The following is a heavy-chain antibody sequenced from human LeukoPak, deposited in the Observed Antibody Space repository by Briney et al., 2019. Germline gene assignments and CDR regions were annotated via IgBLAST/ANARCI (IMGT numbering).Heavy chain of an antibody. CDR2: IIPILGIA. J-gene: IGHJ4*02. D-gene: IGHD6-13*01. CDR1: GGTFSSYA. V-gene: IGHV1-69*04. CDR3: ASEWGGAEEQQIQPFDY. Sequence: SVKVSCKASGGTFSSYAISWVRQAPGQGLEWMGRIIPILGIANYAQKFQGRVTITADKSTSTAYMELSSLRSEDTAVYYCASEWGGAEEQQIQPFDYWGQGTLVTVSS.